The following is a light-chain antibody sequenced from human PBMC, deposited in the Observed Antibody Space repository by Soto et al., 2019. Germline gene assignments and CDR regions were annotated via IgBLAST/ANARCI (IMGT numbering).Light chain of an antibody. CDR2: DAS. CDR3: QQRSNWPPIT. Sequence: IVLTQSPATLSLSPGEIATLSCIASQIVKTFLVWYQHRPGQAPRVLIYDASHRATGIPARFSGSGSGTDFTLTISSLEPEDAALYYCQQRSNWPPITFGQGTRLEIK. V-gene: IGKV3-11*01. CDR1: QIVKTF. J-gene: IGKJ5*01.